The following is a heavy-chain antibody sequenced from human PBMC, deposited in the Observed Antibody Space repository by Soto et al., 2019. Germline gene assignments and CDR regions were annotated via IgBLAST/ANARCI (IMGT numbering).Heavy chain of an antibody. Sequence: EVQLVESGGGWVKPGGSLRLSCAASVFTFSNAWMNWVRQAPGKGLEWVGRIKSRTDGGTTDYAAPVKGRFNFSRDDSQNTVYLQMNSLKTEDTAVYYCTSTSTLGSGSWPWGQGTLVTVSS. CDR1: VFTFSNAW. CDR2: IKSRTDGGTT. D-gene: IGHD3-10*01. J-gene: IGHJ4*02. CDR3: TSTSTLGSGSWP. V-gene: IGHV3-15*07.